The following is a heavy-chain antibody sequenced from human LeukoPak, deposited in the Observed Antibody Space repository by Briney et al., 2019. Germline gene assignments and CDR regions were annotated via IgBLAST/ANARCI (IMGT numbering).Heavy chain of an antibody. Sequence: SETLSLTCNVSGGSISSYYWSWIRQSPGKEVDWIGYVYQSGTTSYSPSLKRRVTISADMSKNHFSLKLRSVTAADTAIYYYTRHGGSLAYFDKWGQGTLVTVSS. CDR1: GGSISSYY. CDR3: TRHGGSLAYFDK. J-gene: IGHJ4*02. CDR2: VYQSGTT. D-gene: IGHD1-26*01. V-gene: IGHV4-59*08.